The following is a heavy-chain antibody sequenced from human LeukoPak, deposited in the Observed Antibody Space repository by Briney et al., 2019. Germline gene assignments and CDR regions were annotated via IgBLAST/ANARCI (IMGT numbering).Heavy chain of an antibody. CDR2: MSFDGSNK. D-gene: IGHD5-18*01. V-gene: IGHV3-30*18. Sequence: GGSLRLSCAASGFTFSNYGMHWVRQAPGKGLEWVAVMSFDGSNKYYADSVKGRFTISRDNSKNTLYLQMNSLRAEDTAVYYCAKDAIQLWLEFAHEIDYWGQGTLVTVSS. CDR1: GFTFSNYG. J-gene: IGHJ4*02. CDR3: AKDAIQLWLEFAHEIDY.